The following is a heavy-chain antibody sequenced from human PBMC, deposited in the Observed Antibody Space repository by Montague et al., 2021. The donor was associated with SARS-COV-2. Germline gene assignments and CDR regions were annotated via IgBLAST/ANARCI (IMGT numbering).Heavy chain of an antibody. Sequence: SLRLSCAASGFIFSSYGMHWVRQAPGKGLEWVAHIWYDGSNENYVDSVKGRFTISRDNFKNTLYLQMNSLRAEDTAIYYCARGSVGGHYFDYWGQGTLVTVSS. CDR3: ARGSVGGHYFDY. CDR2: IWYDGSNE. J-gene: IGHJ4*02. V-gene: IGHV3-33*01. D-gene: IGHD1-26*01. CDR1: GFIFSSYG.